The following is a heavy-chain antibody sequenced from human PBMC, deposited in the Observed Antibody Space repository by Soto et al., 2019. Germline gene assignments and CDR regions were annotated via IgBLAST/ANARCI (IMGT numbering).Heavy chain of an antibody. D-gene: IGHD5-12*01. CDR3: ATTSPGDFYIVAKIGGY. Sequence: PGGSLRLSCAASGFTFSSYSMSWVRQAPGKGLEWVANIKQDGSEKYYVDSVKGRFTISRDNAKNSLYLQMNSLRAEDTAVYYCATTSPGDFYIVAKIGGYWGQGTLVTVSS. V-gene: IGHV3-7*01. CDR2: IKQDGSEK. CDR1: GFTFSSYS. J-gene: IGHJ4*02.